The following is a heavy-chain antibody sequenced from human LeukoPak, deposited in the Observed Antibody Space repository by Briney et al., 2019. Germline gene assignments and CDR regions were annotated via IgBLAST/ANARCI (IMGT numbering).Heavy chain of an antibody. CDR3: ARGGSTWIQLSTLAP. V-gene: IGHV3-11*04. D-gene: IGHD5-18*01. J-gene: IGHJ5*02. CDR1: GFTFSDYY. Sequence: GGSLRLSCAASGFTFSDYYMSWIRQAPGKGLEWVSYISSSGSAIYYADSVKGRFTISRDNAKNSLYLQMNSLRAEDMAVYYCARGGSTWIQLSTLAPWGQGTLVTVSS. CDR2: ISSSGSAI.